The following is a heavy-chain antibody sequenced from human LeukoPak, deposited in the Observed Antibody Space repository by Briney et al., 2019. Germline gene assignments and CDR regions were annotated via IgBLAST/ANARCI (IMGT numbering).Heavy chain of an antibody. Sequence: GASVKVSCKASGYTFTGYYMHWVRQAPGQGLEWMGWINPNSGGTNYAQKFQGRVTMTRDTSISTAYMELSRLRSDDTAVYYCARPYCGGDCEGSWFDPWGQGTLVTVSS. CDR1: GYTFTGYY. J-gene: IGHJ5*02. V-gene: IGHV1-2*02. CDR2: INPNSGGT. CDR3: ARPYCGGDCEGSWFDP. D-gene: IGHD2-21*01.